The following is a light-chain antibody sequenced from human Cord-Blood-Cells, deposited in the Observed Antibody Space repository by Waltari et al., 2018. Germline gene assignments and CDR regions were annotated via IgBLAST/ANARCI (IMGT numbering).Light chain of an antibody. J-gene: IGKJ1*01. Sequence: EIVLTQSPATLSLSPGERATLSCRASQSVSSYLAWYQQKPGQAPRLLIYDASNRATGIPARFSGSGSGTDFTLTINSLEPEDFAVYYCQQRSNWPQWTFGQGTKVEIK. CDR3: QQRSNWPQWT. V-gene: IGKV3-11*01. CDR2: DAS. CDR1: QSVSSY.